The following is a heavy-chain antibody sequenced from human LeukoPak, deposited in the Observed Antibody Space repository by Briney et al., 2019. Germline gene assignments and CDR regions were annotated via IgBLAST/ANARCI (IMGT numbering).Heavy chain of an antibody. D-gene: IGHD4-23*01. CDR2: IYHSGST. CDR3: ARVPPRYGGNSAGTETFGY. CDR1: GDSLSSGYY. J-gene: IGHJ4*02. Sequence: SETLSPTCAVSGDSLSSGYYWGWIRQPPGKGLEWIGSIYHSGSTYYNPSLKNRVTISVDTSKNQFSLKLSSVTAAHTAVYYCARVPPRYGGNSAGTETFGYWGQGTLVTVSS. V-gene: IGHV4-38-2*01.